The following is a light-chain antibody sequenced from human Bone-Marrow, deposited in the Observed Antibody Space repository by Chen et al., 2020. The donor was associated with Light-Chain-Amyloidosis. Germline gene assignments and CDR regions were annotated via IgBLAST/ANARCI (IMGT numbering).Light chain of an antibody. CDR3: GTLDSILTVWM. CDR1: NSNIGINY. CDR2: DNN. V-gene: IGLV1-51*01. J-gene: IGLJ3*02. Sequence: QSVPTQPPSVSAAPGQKVTISCSGSNSNIGINYVSWHQHLPGTSPKLLIYDNNQRTSEIPDQFSGSKAGTSAALCVAGLQTVDEAEYYCGTLDSILTVWMFSGGTKLTVL.